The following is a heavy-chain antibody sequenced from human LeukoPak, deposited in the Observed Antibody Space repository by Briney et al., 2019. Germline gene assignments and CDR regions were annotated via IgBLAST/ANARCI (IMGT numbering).Heavy chain of an antibody. J-gene: IGHJ4*02. CDR2: ISSSGSTI. V-gene: IGHV3-11*04. CDR3: XRAAYSSPLGY. CDR1: GFTFSDYY. D-gene: IGHD6-13*01. Sequence: PGXSLXXXCAASGFTFSDYYMSWIRQAPGKGLEWVSYISSSGSTIYYADSVKGRFTISRDNAKKSLYMQMNSLRAEDTAVYYCXRAAYSSPLGYWGQGTLVTVSS.